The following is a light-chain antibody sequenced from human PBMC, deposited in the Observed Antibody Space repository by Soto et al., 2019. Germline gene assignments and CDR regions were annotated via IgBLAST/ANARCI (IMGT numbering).Light chain of an antibody. CDR2: EVS. CDR3: SSYAGSNNFVV. CDR1: SSDVGGKNY. J-gene: IGLJ2*01. V-gene: IGLV2-8*01. Sequence: QSVLTQPPSASGSPGQSVTISCTGTSSDVGGKNYVSWYQQHPGKAPKLMIHEVSKRPSGVPDRFSGSKSGNTASLTVSGLQPEDEADYYCSSYAGSNNFVVFGGGTKLTVL.